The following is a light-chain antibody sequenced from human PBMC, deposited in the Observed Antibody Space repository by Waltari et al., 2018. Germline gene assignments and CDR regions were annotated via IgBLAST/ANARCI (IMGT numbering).Light chain of an antibody. J-gene: IGKJ1*01. CDR3: QNHERLPAT. Sequence: EVVLTQSPGTLSLSPGERATLSCRASQSISKYLAWYQPRPGQAPRLLIYAASTRATGIPDRFSGSGFGTDFSLTISRLEPEDFAVYYCQNHERLPATFGQGTRVEIK. CDR2: AAS. CDR1: QSISKY. V-gene: IGKV3-20*01.